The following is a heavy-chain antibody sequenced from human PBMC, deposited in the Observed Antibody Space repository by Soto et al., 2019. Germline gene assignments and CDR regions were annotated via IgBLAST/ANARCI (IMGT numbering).Heavy chain of an antibody. CDR1: GGFVSSGSSY. Sequence: QVQLQQWGAGLLKPSETLSLTCAVYGGFVSSGSSYWSWIRQPPGKGLEWIGEMSHSGGTHFTPSLKSRVTISVDTSKNQFSLKMSSVTAADTALYYCARVERGTATTVVDAFDIWGPGTMVTVSS. CDR3: ARVERGTATTVVDAFDI. CDR2: MSHSGGT. D-gene: IGHD1-1*01. J-gene: IGHJ3*02. V-gene: IGHV4-34*01.